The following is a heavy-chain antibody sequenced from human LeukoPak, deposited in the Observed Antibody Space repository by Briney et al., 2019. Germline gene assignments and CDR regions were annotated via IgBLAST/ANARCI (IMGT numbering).Heavy chain of an antibody. V-gene: IGHV3-23*01. CDR1: GFTFSSHG. D-gene: IGHD3-16*01. Sequence: GGSLRLSCAASGFTFSSHGMCWVRQAPGRGLEWVSSISIGGDTTYSDSVKGRFTISRDNSQNTLYLQMNSLRDDDTAVYYCAKEGDQFRGYLDAWGKGTTVTVSS. J-gene: IGHJ6*03. CDR2: ISIGGDTT. CDR3: AKEGDQFRGYLDA.